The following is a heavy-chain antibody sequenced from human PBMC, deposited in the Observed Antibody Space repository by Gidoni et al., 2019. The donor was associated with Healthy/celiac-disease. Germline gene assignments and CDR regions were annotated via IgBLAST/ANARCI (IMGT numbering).Heavy chain of an antibody. J-gene: IGHJ5*02. CDR2: INHSGST. Sequence: QVQLQQWGAGLLKPSETLSLTCAVYGGSFSGYYWSWIRQPPGKGLEWIGEINHSGSTNYNPSLKSRVTISVDTSKNQFSLKLSSVTAADTAVYYCARGVQWLAPPFGPWGQGTLVTVSS. D-gene: IGHD6-19*01. V-gene: IGHV4-34*01. CDR1: GGSFSGYY. CDR3: ARGVQWLAPPFGP.